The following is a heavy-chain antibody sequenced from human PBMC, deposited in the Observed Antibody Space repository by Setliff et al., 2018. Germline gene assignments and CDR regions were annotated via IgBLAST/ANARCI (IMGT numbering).Heavy chain of an antibody. CDR3: ARALGYCSRTSRYADAFDI. D-gene: IGHD2-2*01. CDR2: MYHSGST. V-gene: IGHV4-38-2*01. Sequence: SETLSLTCAVSGYSISSDYYWGWIRQPPGKGLEWIGSMYHSGSTYYNPSLKSRVTISVDTSKNQFSLKLNYVTAADTAVHYCARALGYCSRTSRYADAFDIWGQGTMVTVSS. CDR1: GYSISSDYY. J-gene: IGHJ3*02.